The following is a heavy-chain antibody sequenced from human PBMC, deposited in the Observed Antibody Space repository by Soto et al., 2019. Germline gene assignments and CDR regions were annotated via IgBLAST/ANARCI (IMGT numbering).Heavy chain of an antibody. CDR3: ASSSGYYHDAFDI. CDR1: GYTFTSYY. D-gene: IGHD3-22*01. Sequence: AAVKVSCKASGYTFTSYYMHWVRQAPGQGLEWMGIINPSGGSTSYAQKFQGRVTMTRDTSTSTVYMELSSLRSEDTAVYYCASSSGYYHDAFDIWGQGTMVTVSS. J-gene: IGHJ3*02. CDR2: INPSGGST. V-gene: IGHV1-46*01.